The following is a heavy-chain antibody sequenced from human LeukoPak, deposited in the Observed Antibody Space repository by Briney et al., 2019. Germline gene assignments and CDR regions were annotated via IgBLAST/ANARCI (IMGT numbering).Heavy chain of an antibody. J-gene: IGHJ4*02. D-gene: IGHD5-12*01. Sequence: PGGSLRLSCATSGFTFSSYPMSWVRQAPGRGLEWVSVISGNSGATYYADSVKGRFTISRDNAKNTVYLQMNSLRAEDMALYYCAKDRLSGYSGGIIDYWGQGTLVTVSS. CDR3: AKDRLSGYSGGIIDY. CDR2: ISGNSGAT. CDR1: GFTFSSYP. V-gene: IGHV3-23*01.